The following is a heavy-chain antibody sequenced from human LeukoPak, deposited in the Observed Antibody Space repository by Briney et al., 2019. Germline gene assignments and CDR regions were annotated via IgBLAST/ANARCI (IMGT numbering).Heavy chain of an antibody. V-gene: IGHV3-21*01. CDR2: ISSSTTYI. CDR3: AKGFAPDAFDI. CDR1: GFTFDSFS. J-gene: IGHJ3*02. Sequence: GGPLRLSCAASGFTFDSFSINWVRQAPGKGLEWVASISSSTTYIYYADSVKGRFTISRDNSKNTLYLQMNSLRAEDTAVYYCAKGFAPDAFDIWGQGTKVTVSS.